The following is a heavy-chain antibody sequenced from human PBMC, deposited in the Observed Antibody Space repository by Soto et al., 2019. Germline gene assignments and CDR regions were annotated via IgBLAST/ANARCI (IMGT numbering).Heavy chain of an antibody. J-gene: IGHJ4*02. V-gene: IGHV1-69*13. CDR2: ITPIFGTA. Sequence: GASVKVSCKASGGTFSSYAISWVRQAPGQGLEWMGGITPIFGTANYAQKFQGRVTITADESTSTAYMELSSLRSEDTAVYYCASGYSYGYSGYWGQGTLVTVSS. CDR3: ASGYSYGYSGY. CDR1: GGTFSSYA. D-gene: IGHD5-18*01.